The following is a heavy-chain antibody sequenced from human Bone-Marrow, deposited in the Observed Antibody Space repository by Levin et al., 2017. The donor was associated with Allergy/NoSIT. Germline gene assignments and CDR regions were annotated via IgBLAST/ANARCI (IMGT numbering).Heavy chain of an antibody. Sequence: GLEWMGRIVPILNITMYAQKFQGRVTITADKSTRTAFMDLSSLRSEDTAVFYCARGYFYDSSGYYRSASDIWGQGTLVTGSS. CDR2: IVPILNIT. J-gene: IGHJ3*02. V-gene: IGHV1-69*04. CDR3: ARGYFYDSSGYYRSASDI. D-gene: IGHD3-22*01.